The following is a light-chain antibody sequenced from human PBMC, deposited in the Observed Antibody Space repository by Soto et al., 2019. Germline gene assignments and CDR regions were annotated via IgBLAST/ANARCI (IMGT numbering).Light chain of an antibody. V-gene: IGKV3-20*01. CDR1: QRVQFNY. J-gene: IGKJ4*01. Sequence: TQCPGTLSDTPVERATLSFRASQRVQFNYVAWYQQKPGQAPRLLIYGASSRATGIPARFSGSGSGTDFTLTISSLEPADFAVYYCQQDGSSPLTFGGGTMVDNK. CDR3: QQDGSSPLT. CDR2: GAS.